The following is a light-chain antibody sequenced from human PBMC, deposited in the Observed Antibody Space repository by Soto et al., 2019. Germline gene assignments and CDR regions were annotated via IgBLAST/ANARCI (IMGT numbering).Light chain of an antibody. CDR3: QHYNSWPRT. CDR2: GAS. CDR1: QSVSSN. Sequence: EMVMTQSPATLSVSPGERATLSCRASQSVSSNLAWYQQKPGQAPRLLIYGASTRATGVPARFSGSGSGTGFTLPISSLQSEDFAVYHCQHYNSWPRTFGQGTKVESK. V-gene: IGKV3-15*01. J-gene: IGKJ1*01.